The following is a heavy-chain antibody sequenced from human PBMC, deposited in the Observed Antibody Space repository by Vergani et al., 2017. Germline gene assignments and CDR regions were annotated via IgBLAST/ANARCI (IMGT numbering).Heavy chain of an antibody. CDR3: AREGGDGYLTDALYI. Sequence: QVQLQQWGAGLLKPSETLSLTCAVYGGSFSGYYWSWIRQPPGKGLEWIGYIYYSGSTNYNPSLTSRVTISVDTSKNQFSLKLSSVTAADTAVYYCAREGGDGYLTDALYIWGQGRMVTVS. D-gene: IGHD5-24*01. CDR2: IYYSGST. J-gene: IGHJ3*02. CDR1: GGSFSGYY. V-gene: IGHV4-34*11.